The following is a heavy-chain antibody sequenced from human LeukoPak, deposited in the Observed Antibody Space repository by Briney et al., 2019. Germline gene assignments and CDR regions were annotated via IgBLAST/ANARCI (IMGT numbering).Heavy chain of an antibody. CDR2: FDPEDGET. J-gene: IGHJ6*03. V-gene: IGHV1-24*01. CDR3: ARVNNDYSNYWQGYYYYYYMDV. CDR1: GYTLTELS. Sequence: GASVKVSCKVSGYTLTELSMHWVRQAPGKGLEWMGGFDPEDGETIYAQKFQGRVTMTEDTSTDTAYMELSSLRSEDTAVYYCARVNNDYSNYWQGYYYYYYMDVWGKGTTVTVSS. D-gene: IGHD4-11*01.